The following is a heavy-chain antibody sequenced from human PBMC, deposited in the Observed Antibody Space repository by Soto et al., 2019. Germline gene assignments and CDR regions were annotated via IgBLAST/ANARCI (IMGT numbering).Heavy chain of an antibody. CDR1: GVSISSYY. CDR3: ARDGVAADFDY. CDR2: IYYSGST. J-gene: IGHJ4*02. Sequence: ETLSLTCPVSGVSISSYYWSWIRQPPGKGLEWIGYIYYSGSTNYNPSLKSRVTISVDTSKNQFSLKLSSVTAEDTAVYYCARDGVAADFDYWGQGTLVTVYS. D-gene: IGHD3-3*01. V-gene: IGHV4-59*01.